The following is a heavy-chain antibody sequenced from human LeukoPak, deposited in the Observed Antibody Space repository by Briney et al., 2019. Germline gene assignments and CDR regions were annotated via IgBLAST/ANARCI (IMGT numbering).Heavy chain of an antibody. Sequence: SETLSLTCAVYGGSFSGYYWSWIRQPPGKGLEWIGEINHSGSTNYNPSLKSRVTISVDPSKNQFSLKLSSVTAADTAVYYCARQYTSGWYAPFDCWGQGTLVTVSS. D-gene: IGHD6-19*01. V-gene: IGHV4-34*01. CDR2: INHSGST. CDR1: GGSFSGYY. J-gene: IGHJ4*02. CDR3: ARQYTSGWYAPFDC.